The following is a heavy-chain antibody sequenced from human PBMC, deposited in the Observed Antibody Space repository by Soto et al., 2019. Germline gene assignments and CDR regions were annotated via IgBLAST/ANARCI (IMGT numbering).Heavy chain of an antibody. V-gene: IGHV3-48*03. Sequence: EVQVVESGGGLVQPGGSLRLSCVASGFTFRSYEMNWVRQAPGKGLEWVPYISSSGSSIYYADSVKGRFTISRDNAKSSLYLRMNSLRAEDTAIYYCVSSISGWYSPNFDYLGQGTLVTVSS. CDR1: GFTFRSYE. CDR2: ISSSGSSI. D-gene: IGHD6-19*01. CDR3: VSSISGWYSPNFDY. J-gene: IGHJ4*02.